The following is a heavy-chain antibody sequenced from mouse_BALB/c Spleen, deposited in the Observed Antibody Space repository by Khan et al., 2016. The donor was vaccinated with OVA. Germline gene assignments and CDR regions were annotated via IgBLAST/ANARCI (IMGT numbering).Heavy chain of an antibody. V-gene: IGHV5-4*02. Sequence: EVELVESGGGLVKPGGSLTLSCAASGFPFSDYYMYWVRQTPEKRLEWVATISDGGSYTYYPDSVQGRFTISRDDAENNLYLQMSSLKSEDTAMYHCVRGFYGDPFAYWGQGTLVTVSA. CDR2: ISDGGSYT. D-gene: IGHD2-13*01. CDR3: VRGFYGDPFAY. CDR1: GFPFSDYY. J-gene: IGHJ3*01.